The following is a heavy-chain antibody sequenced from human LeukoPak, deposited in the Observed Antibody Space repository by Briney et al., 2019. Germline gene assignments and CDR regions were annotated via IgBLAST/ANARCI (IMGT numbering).Heavy chain of an antibody. D-gene: IGHD6-13*01. Sequence: PGGSLRLSCAASGFTFSSYAMHWVRQAPGKGLEYVSAISSNGGSTYYANSVKGRFTISRDNSKNTLYLQMGSLRAEDMAVYYCARDPALQGYSSSWIWFDPWGQGTLVTVSS. CDR2: ISSNGGST. V-gene: IGHV3-64*01. CDR1: GFTFSSYA. J-gene: IGHJ5*02. CDR3: ARDPALQGYSSSWIWFDP.